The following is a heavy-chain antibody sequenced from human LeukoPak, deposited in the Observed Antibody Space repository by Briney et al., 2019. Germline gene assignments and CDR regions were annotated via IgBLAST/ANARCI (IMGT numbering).Heavy chain of an antibody. CDR2: IIPILGIA. J-gene: IGHJ4*02. CDR3: ATILRYFDWLHRPRYYFDY. CDR1: GGTFSSYA. D-gene: IGHD3-9*01. Sequence: SVKVSCKASGGTFSSYAISWVRQAPGQGLEWMGRIIPILGIANYAQKFQGRVTITADKSTSTAYMELSSLRSEDTAVYYCATILRYFDWLHRPRYYFDYWGQGTLVTVSS. V-gene: IGHV1-69*04.